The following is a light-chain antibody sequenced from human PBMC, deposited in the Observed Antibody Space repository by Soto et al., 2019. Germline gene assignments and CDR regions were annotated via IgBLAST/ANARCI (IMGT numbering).Light chain of an antibody. CDR3: SSYAGSNFVV. Sequence: QSALTQPPSASGSXXQSVTXXCTGTSSDVGGYNYVSWYQQHPGKAPKRMIYEVSKRPSGVPDRFSGSKSGNTASLTVSGLQAEDEADYYCSSYAGSNFVVFGGGTKLTVL. V-gene: IGLV2-8*01. J-gene: IGLJ2*01. CDR2: EVS. CDR1: SSDVGGYNY.